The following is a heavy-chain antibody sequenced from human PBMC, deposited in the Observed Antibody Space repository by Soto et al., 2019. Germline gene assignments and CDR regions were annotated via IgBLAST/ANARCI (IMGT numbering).Heavy chain of an antibody. CDR3: ARGLAARPVFAFDF. Sequence: QGTLKESGPTLVKPTQTLTLTCSFSWFSLSTSGVGVGWILHPPGKALEWLAHISWSGDEHSRPALKSRLCSTKDTSKNQVVLTITNMDPVDTVTYYCARGLAARPVFAFDFWGQWTMVTVCS. J-gene: IGHJ3*01. V-gene: IGHV2-5*01. CDR1: WFSLSTSGVG. CDR2: ISWSGDE. D-gene: IGHD6-6*01.